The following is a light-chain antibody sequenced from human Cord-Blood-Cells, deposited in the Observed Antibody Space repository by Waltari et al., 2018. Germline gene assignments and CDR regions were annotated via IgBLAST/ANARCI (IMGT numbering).Light chain of an antibody. CDR1: PSVLYSSNNKND. V-gene: IGKV4-1*01. CDR3: QQYYSTPLT. Sequence: DIVMTQSPDSLAASLGERATLTCKSRPSVLYSSNNKNDLAWYQQKPGQLPKLLIYWASTRESGVPDRFSGSGSGTDFTLTISSLQAEDVAVYYCQQYYSTPLTFGGGTKVEIK. CDR2: WAS. J-gene: IGKJ4*01.